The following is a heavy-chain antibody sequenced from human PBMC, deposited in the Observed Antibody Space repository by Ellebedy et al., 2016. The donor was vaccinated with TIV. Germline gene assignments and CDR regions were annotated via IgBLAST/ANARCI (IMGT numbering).Heavy chain of an antibody. D-gene: IGHD6-6*01. CDR3: AREGENSSSSGGVYFQH. J-gene: IGHJ1*01. V-gene: IGHV4-39*07. Sequence: SETLSLTXTVSGGSISSGDYSWGWIRQPPGKGLEWIGSIYYSGSTYYNPSLKSRVTISVDRSKNQFSLKLSSVTAADTAVYYCAREGENSSSSGGVYFQHWGQGTLVTVSS. CDR1: GGSISSGDYS. CDR2: IYYSGST.